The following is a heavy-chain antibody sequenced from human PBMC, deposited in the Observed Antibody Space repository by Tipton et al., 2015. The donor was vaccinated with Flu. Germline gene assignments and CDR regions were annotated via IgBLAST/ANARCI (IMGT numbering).Heavy chain of an antibody. V-gene: IGHV4-31*03. J-gene: IGHJ4*02. CDR3: AKNLGHCDGGSCFPYDY. D-gene: IGHD2-15*01. Sequence: TLSLTCTVSGDSISSGGYYWSWIRQHPGKGLEWIGNIYYRGSTYYNPSLKSRVTISVDTSKNQFSLNLRSATAADTAVHYCAKNLGHCDGGSCFPYDYWSQGTLVTVSS. CDR2: IYYRGST. CDR1: GDSISSGGYY.